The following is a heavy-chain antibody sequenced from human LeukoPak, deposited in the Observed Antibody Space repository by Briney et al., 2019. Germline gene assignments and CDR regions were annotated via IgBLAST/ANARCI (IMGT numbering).Heavy chain of an antibody. D-gene: IGHD3-10*01. CDR3: ARDRVLLSPTTRVNWYFDL. Sequence: PSETLSLTCAVSGGSISSGGYSWSWIRQPPGKGLEWIGYIYHSGSTYYNPSLKSRVTIPVDRSKNQFSLKLSSVTAADTAVYYCARDRVLLSPTTRVNWYFDLWGRGTLVTVSS. V-gene: IGHV4-30-2*01. CDR2: IYHSGST. J-gene: IGHJ2*01. CDR1: GGSISSGGYS.